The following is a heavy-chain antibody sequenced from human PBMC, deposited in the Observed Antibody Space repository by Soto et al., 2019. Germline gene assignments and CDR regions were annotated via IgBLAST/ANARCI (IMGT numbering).Heavy chain of an antibody. CDR2: MNPNSGNT. V-gene: IGHV1-8*01. D-gene: IGHD3-10*01. J-gene: IGHJ6*02. CDR3: ASTAYGSGSYGGMDV. CDR1: GYTFTSHD. Sequence: ASVKVSCKASGYTFTSHDINWVRQATGQGLEWMGWMNPNSGNTGYAQKFQGRVTMTRNTSISTAYMELSSLRSEDTAVYYCASTAYGSGSYGGMDVWGQGTTVTVSS.